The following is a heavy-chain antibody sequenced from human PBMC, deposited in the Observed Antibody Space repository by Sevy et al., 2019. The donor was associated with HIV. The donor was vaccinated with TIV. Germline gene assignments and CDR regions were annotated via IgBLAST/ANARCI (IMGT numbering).Heavy chain of an antibody. J-gene: IGHJ6*02. V-gene: IGHV3-74*01. CDR2: INSDGSST. CDR1: GFTFSSYW. Sequence: GSLRLSCAASGFTFSSYWMHWVRQAPGKGLVWVSRINSDGSSTSFADSVKGRFMISRDNAKNTLYLQMNSLRAEDTAVYYCASGSGSYYAYYYGMDVWGQGTTVTVSS. D-gene: IGHD1-26*01. CDR3: ASGSGSYYAYYYGMDV.